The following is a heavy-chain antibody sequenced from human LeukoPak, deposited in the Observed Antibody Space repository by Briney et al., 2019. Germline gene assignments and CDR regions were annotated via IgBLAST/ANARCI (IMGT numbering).Heavy chain of an antibody. CDR2: ISSSGSTI. Sequence: LEWVSYISSSGSTIYYADSVKGRFTISRDNAKNSLYLQMNSLRAEDTAVYYCARGPPFAGTWGQGTMVTVSS. J-gene: IGHJ3*01. CDR3: ARGPPFAGT. D-gene: IGHD1-1*01. V-gene: IGHV3-11*01.